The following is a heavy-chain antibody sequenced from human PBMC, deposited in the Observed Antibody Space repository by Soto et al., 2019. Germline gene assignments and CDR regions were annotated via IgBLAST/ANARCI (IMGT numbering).Heavy chain of an antibody. CDR1: GFSLSTSGVG. CDR3: AHRLPRALCDFWSGYYFDY. J-gene: IGHJ4*02. Sequence: QITLKESGPTLVKPTQTLTLTCTFSGFSLSTSGVGVGWIRQPPGKALEWLARIYWNDDKRYSPSLKSRLTITKDTSKNQVVLTMTNMDPVDTATYYCAHRLPRALCDFWSGYYFDYWGQGTLVTVSS. V-gene: IGHV2-5*01. D-gene: IGHD3-3*01. CDR2: IYWNDDK.